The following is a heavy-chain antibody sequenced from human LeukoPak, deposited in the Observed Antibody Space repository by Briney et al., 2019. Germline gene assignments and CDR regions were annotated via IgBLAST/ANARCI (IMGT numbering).Heavy chain of an antibody. CDR2: IWYDGSNK. J-gene: IGHJ4*02. CDR1: GFTFSNNG. V-gene: IGHV3-33*06. Sequence: GGSLRLSCAASGFTFSNNGMHWFRQAPAKGLEWVAVIWYDGSNKYYADSVKGRFTISRDNSKNMLYLQMNSLRAEDTAVYYCANNFDYWGQGTLVTVSS. CDR3: ANNFDY.